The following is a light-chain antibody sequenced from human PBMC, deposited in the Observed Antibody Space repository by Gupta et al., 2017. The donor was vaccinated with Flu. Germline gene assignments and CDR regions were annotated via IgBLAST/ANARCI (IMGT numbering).Light chain of an antibody. J-gene: IGKJ2*01. CDR1: QSISSY. CDR2: AAS. V-gene: IGKV1-39*01. CDR3: HQSDSTPYT. Sequence: DIQMTQSPSSLSASVGDRVTITCRASQSISSYLNWYQQKPGKAPKLLIYAASSLQSGVPSRFSGTGSGTDFTLTIIRRQPEDFATYYCHQSDSTPYTFGQGTKMEIK.